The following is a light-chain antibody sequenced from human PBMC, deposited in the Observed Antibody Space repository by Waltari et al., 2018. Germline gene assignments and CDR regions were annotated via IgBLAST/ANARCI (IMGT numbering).Light chain of an antibody. CDR3: CSYAGSSTLL. Sequence: QSALTQPASVSGSPGQPITISCTGTSGDFGGYNLVSWDQQHPGKPPKLMIYEVSKRPSGVSNRFSGSKSGNTASLTISGLQAEDEADYYCCSYAGSSTLLFGTGTKVTVL. CDR1: SGDFGGYNL. V-gene: IGLV2-23*01. J-gene: IGLJ1*01. CDR2: EVS.